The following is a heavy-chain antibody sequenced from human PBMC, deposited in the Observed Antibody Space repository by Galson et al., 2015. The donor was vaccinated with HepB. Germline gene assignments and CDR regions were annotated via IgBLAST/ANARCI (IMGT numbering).Heavy chain of an antibody. CDR2: ISWDVSET. Sequence: SLRLSCAASGFTFDDYGMHWVRQMPGKGLEWVSLISWDVSETHYAESVRGRFTISRDNSKKSLYLQMNSLRPEDTALYYCAKSLVGVSYGLDVWGQGTPVTVSS. D-gene: IGHD1-26*01. CDR3: AKSLVGVSYGLDV. CDR1: GFTFDDYG. J-gene: IGHJ6*02. V-gene: IGHV3-43*01.